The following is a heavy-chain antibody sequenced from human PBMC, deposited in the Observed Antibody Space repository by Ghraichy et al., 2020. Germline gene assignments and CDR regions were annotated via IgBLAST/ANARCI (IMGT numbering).Heavy chain of an antibody. CDR2: IIPFSRTT. CDR3: AREYRVVGTTRRFDY. CDR1: GGTFHSYA. J-gene: IGHJ4*02. Sequence: SVKVSCKASGGTFHSYAISWVRQAPGQGLEWMGGIIPFSRTTDYAQRFQGRVTITADMTTNTAYMDLRSLRSEDTAVYYCAREYRVVGTTRRFDYWGQGTLVTFSS. D-gene: IGHD1-26*01. V-gene: IGHV1-69*06.